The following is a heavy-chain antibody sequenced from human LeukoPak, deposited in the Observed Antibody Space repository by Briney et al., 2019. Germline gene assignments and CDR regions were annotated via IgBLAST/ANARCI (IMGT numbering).Heavy chain of an antibody. D-gene: IGHD6-19*01. CDR1: GLTFSSYE. J-gene: IGHJ4*02. V-gene: IGHV3-48*03. CDR3: ARVEGSGWSKLCDY. CDR2: ISSSGSTR. Sequence: GGSLRLSCAASGLTFSSYEMNWVRQAPGKGLEWVSYISSSGSTRYYADSVKGRFTMSRDDAKNSLYLQMNSLRAEDTAVYYCARVEGSGWSKLCDYWGQGTLVTVSS.